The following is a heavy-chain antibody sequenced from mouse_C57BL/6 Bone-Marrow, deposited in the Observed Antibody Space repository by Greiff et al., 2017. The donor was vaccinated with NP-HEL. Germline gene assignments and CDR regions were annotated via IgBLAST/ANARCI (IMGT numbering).Heavy chain of an antibody. J-gene: IGHJ3*01. CDR3: ARWYGSSSAWFAY. CDR2: IYPRSGNT. Sequence: VQLQQSGAELARPGASVKLSCKASGYTFTSYGISWVKQRTGQGLEWIGEIYPRSGNTYYNEKFKGKATLTADKSSSTAYMELRSLTSEDSAVYFCARWYGSSSAWFAYWGQGTLVTVSA. CDR1: GYTFTSYG. D-gene: IGHD1-1*01. V-gene: IGHV1-81*01.